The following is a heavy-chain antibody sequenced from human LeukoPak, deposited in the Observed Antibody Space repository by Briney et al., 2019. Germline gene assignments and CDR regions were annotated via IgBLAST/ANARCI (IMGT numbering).Heavy chain of an antibody. CDR3: ARSSARAFDI. CDR1: GFTFSSYS. CDR2: ISSSSSYI. D-gene: IGHD6-13*01. V-gene: IGHV3-21*04. J-gene: IGHJ3*02. Sequence: GGSLRLSCAASGFTFSSYSMNWVRQAPGKGLEWVSSISSSSSYIYYADSVKGRFTISRDNAKNSLYLHMNSLRAEDTAIYYCARSSARAFDIWGQGTMVTVSS.